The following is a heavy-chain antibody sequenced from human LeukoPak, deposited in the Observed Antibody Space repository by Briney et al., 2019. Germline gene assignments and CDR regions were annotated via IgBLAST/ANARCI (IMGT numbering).Heavy chain of an antibody. Sequence: SETLSLTCTISGDSISSYYWSWIRQPPGKGLEWIGYIYYSGSTNYNPSLKSRVTISVDTSKNQFSLKLSSVTAADTAVYYCARVGYSNSYDYWGQGTQVTVSS. D-gene: IGHD1-26*01. CDR1: GDSISSYY. CDR2: IYYSGST. V-gene: IGHV4-59*08. CDR3: ARVGYSNSYDY. J-gene: IGHJ4*02.